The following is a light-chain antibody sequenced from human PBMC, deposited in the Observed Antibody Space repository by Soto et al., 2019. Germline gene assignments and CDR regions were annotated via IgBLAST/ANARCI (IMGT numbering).Light chain of an antibody. CDR1: QSISGY. J-gene: IGKJ5*01. CDR2: DAS. Sequence: IVLTQSPATLSLSPGERATLSCRSSQSISGYLAWYQQKPGQAPRLLIYDASNRATGIPARFSGSGSETDFTLTISSLEPEDFAVYYCQQRSNWPHSITFGQGTRLEIK. CDR3: QQRSNWPHSIT. V-gene: IGKV3-11*01.